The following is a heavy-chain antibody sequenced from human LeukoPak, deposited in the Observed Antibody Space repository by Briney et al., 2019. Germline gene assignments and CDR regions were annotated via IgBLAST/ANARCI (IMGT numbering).Heavy chain of an antibody. D-gene: IGHD6-19*01. CDR2: ISSRSSTI. CDR3: ARASSGWPPYFDY. V-gene: IGHV3-48*04. CDR1: GFTFSSYS. Sequence: GGSLRLSCAASGFTFSSYSMNWVRQAPGKGLEWVSYISSRSSTIYYADSVKGRFTISRDNAKNSLYLQMNSLRAEDTAVYYCARASSGWPPYFDYWGQGTLVTVSS. J-gene: IGHJ4*02.